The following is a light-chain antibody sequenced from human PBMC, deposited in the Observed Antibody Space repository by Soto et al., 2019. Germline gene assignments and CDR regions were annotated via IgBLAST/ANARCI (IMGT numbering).Light chain of an antibody. CDR3: QQYNDWPPRYS. J-gene: IGKJ2*01. CDR2: GAS. V-gene: IGKV3-15*01. Sequence: EIVMTQSPATLSVSPGERATLSCRASQSISSNLAWYQQKPGQAPRLLIYGASARATGIPARFTGSGSGTEYTLTISSLQSEDFAVYYGQQYNDWPPRYSFGQGTNLEIK. CDR1: QSISSN.